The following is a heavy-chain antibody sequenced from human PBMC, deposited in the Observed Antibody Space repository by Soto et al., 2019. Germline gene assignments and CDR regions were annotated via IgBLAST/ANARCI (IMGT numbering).Heavy chain of an antibody. D-gene: IGHD3-22*01. V-gene: IGHV4-34*01. CDR1: GGSGGSFSGYY. CDR3: ARHNYDSSGDYHYYYGMDV. CDR2: INHSGST. Sequence: QVQLQQWGAGLLKPSETLSLTCAVNGGSGGSFSGYYWSWIRQPPGKGLEWIGEINHSGSTNYNPPIKSRVTTSVATPKNQFSLKLSAVTAADPAVYYCARHNYDSSGDYHYYYGMDVWGQGTTVTVSS. J-gene: IGHJ6*02.